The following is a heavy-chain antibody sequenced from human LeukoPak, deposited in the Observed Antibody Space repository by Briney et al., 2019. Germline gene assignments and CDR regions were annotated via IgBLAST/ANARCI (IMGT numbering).Heavy chain of an antibody. J-gene: IGHJ4*02. V-gene: IGHV3-23*01. CDR3: AKEIQWRTFDC. CDR1: GFTFSSYG. Sequence: GGSLRLSCAASGFTFSSYGMHWVRQAPGKGLEWVSAISGSSGSTYYADSVKGRFTISRDISKNTLFLEMNSLRAEDTAVYFCAKEIQWRTFDCWGQGTLVTVSS. CDR2: ISGSSGST. D-gene: IGHD5-12*01.